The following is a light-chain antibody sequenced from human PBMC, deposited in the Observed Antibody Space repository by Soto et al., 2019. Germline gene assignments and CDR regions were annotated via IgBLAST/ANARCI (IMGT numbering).Light chain of an antibody. CDR2: DVS. Sequence: ALTQPASVSGSPGQSITISCTGTSSDVGGYDHVSWYQQHPGRAPKLMIYDVSNRPSGVSNRFSGSKSGNTASLTISGLQAEDEADYYCSSYTRSNTLVFGGGTKLTVL. CDR1: SSDVGGYDH. CDR3: SSYTRSNTLV. J-gene: IGLJ2*01. V-gene: IGLV2-14*01.